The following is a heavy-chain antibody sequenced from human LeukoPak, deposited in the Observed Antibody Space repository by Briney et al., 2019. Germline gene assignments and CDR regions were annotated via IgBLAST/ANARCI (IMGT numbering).Heavy chain of an antibody. D-gene: IGHD4-23*01. V-gene: IGHV1-18*01. CDR3: ATLSDYRGSRPFDI. CDR2: ISGYNGNK. CDR1: GYTFTSYG. J-gene: IGHJ3*02. Sequence: ASVKVSCKAPGYTFTSYGISWVRQAPGQGLEGMGWISGYNGNKNYAQKLQGRVTMTTDTSTSTAFMELRSLTSDDTAVYYCATLSDYRGSRPFDIWGQGTMVTVSS.